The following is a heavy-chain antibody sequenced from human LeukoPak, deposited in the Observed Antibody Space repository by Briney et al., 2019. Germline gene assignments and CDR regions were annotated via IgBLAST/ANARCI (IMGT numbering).Heavy chain of an antibody. D-gene: IGHD5-12*01. CDR3: AKSRLVAPPSCFDP. V-gene: IGHV3-30*02. J-gene: IGHJ5*02. CDR2: IRYDGSNK. CDR1: GFTFSSYG. Sequence: GGSLRLSCAASGFTFSSYGMHWVRQAPGKGLEWVAFIRYDGSNKYYADSVKGRFTISRDNSKNTLYLQMNSLRAEDTAVYYCAKSRLVAPPSCFDPWGQGTLVTVSS.